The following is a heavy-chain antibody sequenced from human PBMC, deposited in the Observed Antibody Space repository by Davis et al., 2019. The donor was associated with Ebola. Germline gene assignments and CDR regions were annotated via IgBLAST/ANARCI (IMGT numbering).Heavy chain of an antibody. CDR2: IYPGDSDT. Sequence: GESLKISCTGSGYSFTTYWIAWVRQTPAKGLEWMGIIYPGDSDTRYSPSFEGQVTISVDRSISTAYLQWSSLKASDNARYYCARQESLYGSSDYWGQGTLVTVSS. CDR1: GYSFTTYW. V-gene: IGHV5-51*01. J-gene: IGHJ4*02. CDR3: ARQESLYGSSDY. D-gene: IGHD2/OR15-2a*01.